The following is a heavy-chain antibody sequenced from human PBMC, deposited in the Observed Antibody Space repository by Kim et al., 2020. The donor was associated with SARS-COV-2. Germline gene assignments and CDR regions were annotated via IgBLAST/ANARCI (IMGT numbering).Heavy chain of an antibody. CDR3: AKDGGIAVAGTSY. J-gene: IGHJ4*02. Sequence: YADSLKGRFTISRDNSKNTLYLQMNILRAEDTAVYYCAKDGGIAVAGTSYWGQGTLVTVSS. V-gene: IGHV3-23*01. D-gene: IGHD6-19*01.